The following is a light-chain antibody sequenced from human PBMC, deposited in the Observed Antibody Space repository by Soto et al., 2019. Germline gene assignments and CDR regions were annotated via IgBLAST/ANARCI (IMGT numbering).Light chain of an antibody. CDR3: CSYAGTYWV. CDR2: DVS. J-gene: IGLJ3*02. CDR1: SNDVGGYNY. V-gene: IGLV2-11*01. Sequence: QSALTQPRSVSGSPGQSVTISCTGTSNDVGGYNYVSWFQQHPGKVPKLMVYDVSYRPLGVPDRFSGSKSGNTASLTISGLQADDEGDYYCCSYAGTYWVFGGGTQLTVL.